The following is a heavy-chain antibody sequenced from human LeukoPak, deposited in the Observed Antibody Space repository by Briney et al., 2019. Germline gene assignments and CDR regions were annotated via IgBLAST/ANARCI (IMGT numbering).Heavy chain of an antibody. V-gene: IGHV4-39*01. J-gene: IGHJ4*02. CDR1: GGSIGSSSYY. Sequence: PSETLSLTCTVSGGSIGSSSYYWGWIRQPPGKGLEWIGSIYYSGSTYYNPSLKSRVTISVDTSKNQFSLKLSSVTAADTAVYYCASSDGDYVDWGQGTLVTVSS. CDR3: ASSDGDYVD. CDR2: IYYSGST. D-gene: IGHD3-16*01.